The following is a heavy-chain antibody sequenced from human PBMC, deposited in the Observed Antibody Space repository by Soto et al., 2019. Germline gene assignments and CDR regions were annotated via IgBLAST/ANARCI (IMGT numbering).Heavy chain of an antibody. J-gene: IGHJ6*02. CDR3: ARGHYYYGMDV. CDR1: NGSVGSGTYA. V-gene: IGHV4-30-2*01. CDR2: IYYSGTT. Sequence: SEPLSLTCTVSNGSVGSGTYALSWVRQPPGKGLEWIGYIYYSGTTYYTPSLKSRLTMSMDRANDHFSLNLTSVTAADTAVYFCARGHYYYGMDVWGQGITVTVSS.